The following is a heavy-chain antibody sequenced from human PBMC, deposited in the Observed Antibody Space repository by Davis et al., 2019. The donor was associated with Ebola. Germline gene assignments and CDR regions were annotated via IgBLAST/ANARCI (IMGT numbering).Heavy chain of an antibody. Sequence: GSLRLSCTVSGGSLSSYYWSWIRQPPGKGLEWIGYIYYSGSPNYNRSLKSRVTISVDPSKNQFSLKLTSVTAADTAVYYCARGDYGGSQFDYWGQGTLVTVSS. CDR2: IYYSGSP. CDR1: GGSLSSYY. D-gene: IGHD4-17*01. J-gene: IGHJ4*02. CDR3: ARGDYGGSQFDY. V-gene: IGHV4-59*01.